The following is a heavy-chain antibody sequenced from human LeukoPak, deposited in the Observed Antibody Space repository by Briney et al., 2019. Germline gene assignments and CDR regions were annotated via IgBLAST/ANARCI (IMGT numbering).Heavy chain of an antibody. CDR2: IYTSGST. D-gene: IGHD6-19*01. CDR3: ARLQSSGWYLMDV. J-gene: IGHJ6*04. CDR1: GGSISSGSYY. V-gene: IGHV4-61*02. Sequence: SQTLSLTCTVSGGSISSGSYYWSWIRQPAGKGLEWIGRIYTSGSTNYNPSLKSRVTISVDTSKNQFSLKLSSVTAADTAVYYCARLQSSGWYLMDVWGKGTTVTVSS.